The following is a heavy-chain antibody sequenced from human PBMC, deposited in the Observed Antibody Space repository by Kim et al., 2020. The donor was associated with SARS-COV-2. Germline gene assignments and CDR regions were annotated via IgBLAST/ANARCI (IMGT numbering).Heavy chain of an antibody. CDR1: GYTFTSYG. CDR2: ISAYNGNT. Sequence: SVKVSCKASGYTFTSYGISWVRQAPGQGLEWMGWISAYNGNTNYAQKLQGRVTMTTDTSTSTAYMELRSLRSDDTAVYYCAREATGLYYYGMDVWGQGTTVTVSS. V-gene: IGHV1-18*04. D-gene: IGHD1-26*01. CDR3: AREATGLYYYGMDV. J-gene: IGHJ6*02.